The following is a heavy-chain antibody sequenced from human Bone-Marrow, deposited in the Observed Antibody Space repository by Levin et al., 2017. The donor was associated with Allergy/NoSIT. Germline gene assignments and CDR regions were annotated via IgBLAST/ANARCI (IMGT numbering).Heavy chain of an antibody. Sequence: GGSLRLSCSASGFTFSNYAMHWVRQAPGKGLEWVAVISYSGTKIYYADSVKGRFTISRDNAKTILYLQMNGLRGDDASIYYCARGLGDYGDYLWYFDYWGQGALVTVSS. CDR2: ISYSGTKI. CDR3: ARGLGDYGDYLWYFDY. V-gene: IGHV3-30*04. D-gene: IGHD4-17*01. CDR1: GFTFSNYA. J-gene: IGHJ4*02.